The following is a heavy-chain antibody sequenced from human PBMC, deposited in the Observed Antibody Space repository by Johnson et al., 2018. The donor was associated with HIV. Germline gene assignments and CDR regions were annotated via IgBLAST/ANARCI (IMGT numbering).Heavy chain of an antibody. CDR1: GFTFSS. CDR3: AKAREYDSTGHDAFDI. V-gene: IGHV3-30*18. D-gene: IGHD3-22*01. Sequence: QVQLVESGGGVVQPGRSLRLSCAASGFTFSSMHWDRQAPGKGLEWVAVISHDGSHKYYADSVKGRFSLSRDISKNTLYLQMNSLRAEDTAVYYCAKAREYDSTGHDAFDIWGQGTMVTVSS. CDR2: ISHDGSHK. J-gene: IGHJ3*02.